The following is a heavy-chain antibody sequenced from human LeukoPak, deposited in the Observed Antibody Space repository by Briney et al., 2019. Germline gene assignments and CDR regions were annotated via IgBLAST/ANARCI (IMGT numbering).Heavy chain of an antibody. CDR3: ARSKAFDI. CDR2: IKQDGSEK. CDR1: GFTFSSYW. V-gene: IGHV3-7*01. J-gene: IGHJ3*02. Sequence: PGGSLRLSCAAYGFTFSSYWMSWVRQAPGKGLEWVANIKQDGSEKYYVDSVKGRFTISRDNAKNSLYLQMNSLRAEDTAVYYCARSKAFDIWGQGTMVTVSS.